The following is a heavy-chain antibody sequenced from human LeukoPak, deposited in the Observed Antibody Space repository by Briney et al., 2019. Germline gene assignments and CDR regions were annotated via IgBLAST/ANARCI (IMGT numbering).Heavy chain of an antibody. CDR3: ASFPPYLVRTDAFDI. CDR2: ISSNGIAT. J-gene: IGHJ3*02. Sequence: GGSLRLSCAASGFTFSSYEMNWVRQAPGKGLEWIWYISSNGIATYYAYSVKGRFTISRDTDKNSLYLQMNILRAEDTALYYCASFPPYLVRTDAFDIWGQGTMVTVSS. V-gene: IGHV3-48*03. CDR1: GFTFSSYE. D-gene: IGHD3-10*01.